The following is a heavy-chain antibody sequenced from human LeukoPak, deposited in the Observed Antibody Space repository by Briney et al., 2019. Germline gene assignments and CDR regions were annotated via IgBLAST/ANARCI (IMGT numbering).Heavy chain of an antibody. CDR3: ATSRGLHYFDY. V-gene: IGHV4-34*01. CDR2: INHSGST. CDR1: GESFSGYY. Sequence: SETLSLTCAVYGESFSGYYWSWIRQPPGKGLEWIGEINHSGSTNYNPSLKSRVTISVDTSKNQFSLKLSSVTAADTAVYYCATSRGLHYFDYWGQGTLVTVSS. D-gene: IGHD3-10*01. J-gene: IGHJ4*02.